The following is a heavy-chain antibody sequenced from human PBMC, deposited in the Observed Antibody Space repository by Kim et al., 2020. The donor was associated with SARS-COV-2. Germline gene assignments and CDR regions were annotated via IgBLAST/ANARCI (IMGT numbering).Heavy chain of an antibody. CDR1: GGSVSSGSYY. J-gene: IGHJ4*02. CDR2: IYYSGST. V-gene: IGHV4-61*01. CDR3: ARGDIVVVPAANGYSYGHHLVDY. D-gene: IGHD2-2*01. Sequence: SETLSLTCTVSGGSVSSGSYYWSWIRQPPGKGLEWIGYIYYSGSTNYNPSLKSRVTISVDTSKNQFSLKLSSVTAADTAVYYCARGDIVVVPAANGYSYGHHLVDYWGQGTLVTVSS.